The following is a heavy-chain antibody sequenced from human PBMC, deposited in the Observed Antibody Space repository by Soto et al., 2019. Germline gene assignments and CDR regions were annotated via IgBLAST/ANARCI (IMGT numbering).Heavy chain of an antibody. CDR2: IYYSGST. D-gene: IGHD5-18*01. J-gene: IGHJ4*02. Sequence: SETLSLICTVSGGSISSYYWSWIRQPPGKGLEWIGYIYYSGSTNYNPSLKSRVTISVDTSKNQFSLKLSSVTAADTAVYYCARGGSSGYSYGWGQGTLVTVSS. CDR3: ARGGSSGYSYG. CDR1: GGSISSYY. V-gene: IGHV4-59*01.